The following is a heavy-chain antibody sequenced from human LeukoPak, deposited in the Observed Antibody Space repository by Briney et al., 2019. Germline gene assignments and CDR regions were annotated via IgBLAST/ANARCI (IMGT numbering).Heavy chain of an antibody. CDR1: GFVFSTYA. V-gene: IGHV3-64*01. Sequence: GGSLRLSCAASGFVFSTYAIHWVRHVPGKGLEYVSGINGNGDYTDYANSVKGRFTISRDNFKNTVYLQMGSLRTEDMAVYYCARDLFSGAEMATLDYWGQGTLVTVSS. J-gene: IGHJ4*02. CDR3: ARDLFSGAEMATLDY. CDR2: INGNGDYT. D-gene: IGHD5-24*01.